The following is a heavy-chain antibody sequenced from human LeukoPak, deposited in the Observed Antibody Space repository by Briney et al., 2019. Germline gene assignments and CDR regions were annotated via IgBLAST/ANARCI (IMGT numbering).Heavy chain of an antibody. CDR3: ARGDNSSTWNYSFDY. V-gene: IGHV3-48*03. D-gene: IGHD6-13*01. CDR2: ISNSGRAI. J-gene: IGHJ4*02. CDR1: GSTFSSYE. Sequence: PGGSLRLSCVASGSTFSSYEMQWVRQAPGKGLEWVSYISNSGRAIHYADSAKGRFTISRDNAKSSLFLHMNSLRAEDTAVYYCARGDNSSTWNYSFDYWAQGTLVTVSS.